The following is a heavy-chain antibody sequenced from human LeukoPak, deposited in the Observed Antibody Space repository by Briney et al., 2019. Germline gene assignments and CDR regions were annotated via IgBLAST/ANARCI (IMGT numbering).Heavy chain of an antibody. D-gene: IGHD6-19*01. CDR3: ARRSGPGYSSGWYFTSFDY. Sequence: GESLKISCKGSGYSFTSYWIGWVRQMPGKGLEWMGIIYPGDSDTRYSPSFQGQVTISADKSISTAYLQWSSLKASDTAMYYCARRSGPGYSSGWYFTSFDYWGQGTLVTVSS. CDR2: IYPGDSDT. J-gene: IGHJ4*02. CDR1: GYSFTSYW. V-gene: IGHV5-51*01.